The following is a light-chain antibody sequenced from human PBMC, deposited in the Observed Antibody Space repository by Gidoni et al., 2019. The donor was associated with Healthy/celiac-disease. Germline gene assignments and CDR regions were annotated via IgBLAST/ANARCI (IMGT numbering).Light chain of an antibody. CDR1: QSVSSN. CDR2: GAS. CDR3: QQYNNWPLT. V-gene: IGKV3-15*01. J-gene: IGKJ4*01. Sequence: EIVMTQSPATMSVYPGERATLSCRASQSVSSNLAWYQQKPGQDPRLLIYGASTRATGIQARFSGSGSGTEFTLTISRLQSEDFAVYYCQQYNNWPLTFGGGTKVEIK.